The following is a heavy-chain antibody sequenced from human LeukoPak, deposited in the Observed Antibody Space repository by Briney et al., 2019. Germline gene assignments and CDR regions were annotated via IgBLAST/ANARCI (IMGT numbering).Heavy chain of an antibody. CDR3: ARRGQSSGSYYWFDY. CDR2: INPNNGGR. J-gene: IGHJ4*02. CDR1: GYIFTGFY. V-gene: IGHV1-2*06. D-gene: IGHD3-10*01. Sequence: ASVKVSFEASGYIFTGFYIHWVRQAPGQGLEWMGRINPNNGGREYAQRFQGRVTMTRDTSISTAYMELSRLRSDDTAVYYCARRGQSSGSYYWFDYWGQGTLVTVSS.